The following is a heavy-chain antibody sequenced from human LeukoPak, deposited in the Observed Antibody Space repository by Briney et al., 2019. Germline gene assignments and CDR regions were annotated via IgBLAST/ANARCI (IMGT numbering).Heavy chain of an antibody. Sequence: GGSLRLSCAASGFTFSSYSMNWVRQAPGKGLEWVSSISSSSYIYYADSVKGRFTISRDNAKNSLYLQMNSLRAEDTAVYYCARDDSGVVVVAAEPNYYYYGMDVWGQGTTVTVSS. CDR1: GFTFSSYS. J-gene: IGHJ6*02. CDR3: ARDDSGVVVVAAEPNYYYYGMDV. CDR2: ISSSSYI. D-gene: IGHD2-15*01. V-gene: IGHV3-21*01.